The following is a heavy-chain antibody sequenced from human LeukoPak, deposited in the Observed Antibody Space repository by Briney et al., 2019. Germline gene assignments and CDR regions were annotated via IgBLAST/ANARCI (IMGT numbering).Heavy chain of an antibody. D-gene: IGHD4-17*01. CDR3: VRVDYGDYSKDFDY. Sequence: SETLSLTCTVSGGSISSGSYYWSWIRQPAGKGLEWIGYIYYSGSTNYNPSLKSRVTISVDTSKNQFSLRLSSVTAADTAMYYCVRVDYGDYSKDFDYWGQGILVTVSS. V-gene: IGHV4-61*10. CDR2: IYYSGST. J-gene: IGHJ4*02. CDR1: GGSISSGSYY.